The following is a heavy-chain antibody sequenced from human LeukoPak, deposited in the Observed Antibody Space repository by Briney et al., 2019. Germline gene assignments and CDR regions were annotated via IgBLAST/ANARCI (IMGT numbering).Heavy chain of an antibody. CDR1: GFTFSSYA. CDR2: ISGSGGST. V-gene: IGHV3-23*01. J-gene: IGHJ4*01. D-gene: IGHD6-13*01. Sequence: GGSLRLSCAASGFTFSSYAMNWVRQAPGNGLEWVSAISGSGGSTDYADSVKGRFTISRDSSKNTLNLQMNSLRAEDTAVYYCAKESAAAGYFDYWGLGTLVTVSS. CDR3: AKESAAAGYFDY.